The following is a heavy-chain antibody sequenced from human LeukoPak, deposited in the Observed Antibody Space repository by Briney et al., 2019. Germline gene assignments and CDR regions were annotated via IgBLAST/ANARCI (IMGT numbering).Heavy chain of an antibody. CDR1: GGSISSYY. V-gene: IGHV4-4*07. CDR3: ARSYYGSGSYSDFDY. CDR2: IYTSGST. J-gene: IGHJ4*02. Sequence: SETLSLTCTVSGGSISSYYWSWIRQPAGKGLEWIGRIYTSGSTNYNPSLKSRVTMSVDTSKNQFSLKLSSVTAADTAVYYCARSYYGSGSYSDFDYWGQGTLVTVSS. D-gene: IGHD3-10*01.